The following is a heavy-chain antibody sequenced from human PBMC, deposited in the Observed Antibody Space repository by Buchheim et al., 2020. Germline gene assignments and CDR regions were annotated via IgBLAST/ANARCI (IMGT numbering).Heavy chain of an antibody. CDR1: GGSISSSSYY. Sequence: QLQLQESGPGLVKPSETLSLTCTVLGGSISSSSYYWGWIRQPPGKGLEWIGSIYYSGSTYYNPSLKSRVTISVDTSTNQFSLKLSSVTAADTAVYYCARRIINYYDSSGYYYYYGMDVWGQGTT. CDR3: ARRIINYYDSSGYYYYYGMDV. J-gene: IGHJ6*02. CDR2: IYYSGST. D-gene: IGHD3-22*01. V-gene: IGHV4-39*01.